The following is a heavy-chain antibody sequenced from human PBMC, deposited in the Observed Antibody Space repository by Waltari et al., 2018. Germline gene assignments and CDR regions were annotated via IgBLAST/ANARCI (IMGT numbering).Heavy chain of an antibody. Sequence: QVQLVQSGAEVKKPGSSVEVSCTASGGTFSRYAIRWLRQAPGQGLEWMGGIIPIFGTANYAQKFQGRVTITADESTSTAYMELSSLRSEDTEVDYCAREDSSSWYTYWGQGTLVTVSS. J-gene: IGHJ4*02. CDR3: AREDSSSWYTY. D-gene: IGHD6-13*01. CDR2: IIPIFGTA. V-gene: IGHV1-69*01. CDR1: GGTFSRYA.